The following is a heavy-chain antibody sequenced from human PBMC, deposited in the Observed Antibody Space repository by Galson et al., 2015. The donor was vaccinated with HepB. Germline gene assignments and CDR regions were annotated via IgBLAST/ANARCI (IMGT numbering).Heavy chain of an antibody. CDR1: GFTFDDYA. D-gene: IGHD2-8*01. J-gene: IGHJ6*02. V-gene: IGHV3-9*01. CDR2: ISWNSGSI. Sequence: SLRLSCAASGFTFDDYAMHWVRQAPGKGLEWVSGISWNSGSIGYADSVKGRFTISRDNAKNSLYLQMNSLRAEDTALYYCAKDGGGGVNGHYYYGMDVWGQGTTVTVSS. CDR3: AKDGGGGVNGHYYYGMDV.